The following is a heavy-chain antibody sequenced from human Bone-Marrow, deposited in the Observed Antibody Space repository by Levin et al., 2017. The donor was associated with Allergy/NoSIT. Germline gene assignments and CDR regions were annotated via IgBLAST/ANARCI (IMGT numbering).Heavy chain of an antibody. V-gene: IGHV5-51*01. CDR1: GYSFTSYW. Sequence: GGSLRLSCKGSGYSFTSYWIGWVRQMPGKGLEWMGFIYPGDSDTRYSPSFQGQVTISADKSISTAYLQWSSLKASDTAMYYCARYKDDSSGYYDPNWFDPWGQGTLVTVSS. CDR3: ARYKDDSSGYYDPNWFDP. J-gene: IGHJ5*02. CDR2: IYPGDSDT. D-gene: IGHD3-22*01.